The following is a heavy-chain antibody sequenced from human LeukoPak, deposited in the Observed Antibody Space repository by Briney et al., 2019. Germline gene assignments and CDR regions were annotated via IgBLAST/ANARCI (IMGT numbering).Heavy chain of an antibody. CDR1: GGSISNYY. Sequence: SEXLSLTCTVSGGSISNYYWSWIRQPPGKGLEWIGYIYYGGTTDYNPSLKSRVTISVDTSKNQFSLTVRSVTAADTAVYYCASGYQIVSWGQGTLVSVSS. CDR2: IYYGGTT. V-gene: IGHV4-59*01. D-gene: IGHD2/OR15-2a*01. CDR3: ASGYQIVS. J-gene: IGHJ5*02.